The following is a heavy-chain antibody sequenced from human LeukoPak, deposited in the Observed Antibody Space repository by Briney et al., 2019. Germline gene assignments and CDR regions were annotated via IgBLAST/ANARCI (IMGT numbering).Heavy chain of an antibody. D-gene: IGHD3-16*02. V-gene: IGHV3-21*01. CDR3: ASFASNLIGLDY. J-gene: IGHJ4*02. CDR1: GFTFSSYS. Sequence: PRGSLRLSCAASGFTFSSYSMNWVRQAPGKGLEWVSSISSSSSYIYYADSVKGRFTISRDNAKNSLYLQMNSLRAEDTAVYYCASFASNLIGLDYWGQGTLVTVSS. CDR2: ISSSSSYI.